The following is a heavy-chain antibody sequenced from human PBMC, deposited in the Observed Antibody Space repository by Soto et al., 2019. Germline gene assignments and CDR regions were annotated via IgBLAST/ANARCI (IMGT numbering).Heavy chain of an antibody. D-gene: IGHD2-15*01. V-gene: IGHV4-34*01. Sequence: SEPQRLSCAVFGGSLRGYDWSRIRQPPGKGLEWIGEINHSGSTNYNPSLKSRVTISVDTSKNQFSLRLSSVTAADTAVYYCARGRVTATSPLYVWDKGTTVTVSS. CDR2: INHSGST. CDR3: ARGRVTATSPLYV. J-gene: IGHJ6*04. CDR1: GGSLRGYD.